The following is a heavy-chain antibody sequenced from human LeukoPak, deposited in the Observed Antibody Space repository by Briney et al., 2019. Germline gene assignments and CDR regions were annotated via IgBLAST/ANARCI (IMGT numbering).Heavy chain of an antibody. CDR1: GFTFDDYA. J-gene: IGHJ4*02. D-gene: IGHD6-19*01. CDR2: ISWNGGSI. V-gene: IGHV3-9*03. Sequence: GGSLRLSCAASGFTFDDYAMHWVRQAPGKGLEWVSGISWNGGSIGYADSVKGRFTISRDNAKNSLYLQMNSLRAEDMALYYCANGTYSSGWYVIDYWGQGTLVTVSS. CDR3: ANGTYSSGWYVIDY.